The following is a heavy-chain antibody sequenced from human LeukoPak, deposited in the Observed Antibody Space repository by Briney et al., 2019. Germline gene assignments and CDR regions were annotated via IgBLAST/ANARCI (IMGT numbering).Heavy chain of an antibody. CDR3: TTLTERVRKSHQRLGRSSAGLDY. V-gene: IGHV3-15*01. CDR2: IKSKTDGGTT. D-gene: IGHD5-12*01. CDR1: GFIFRNAW. Sequence: PGGSLRLSCAASGFIFRNAWMNWVRQAPGKGLEWVGRIKSKTDGGTTDYAAPVKGRFTISRDDSKNTLYLQMNSLKTEDTAVYYCTTLTERVRKSHQRLGRSSAGLDYWGQGTLVTVSS. J-gene: IGHJ4*02.